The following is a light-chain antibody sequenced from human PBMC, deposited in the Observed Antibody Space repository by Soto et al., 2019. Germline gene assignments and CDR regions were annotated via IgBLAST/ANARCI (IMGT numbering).Light chain of an antibody. CDR2: DAS. V-gene: IGKV1-5*01. J-gene: IGKJ2*01. CDR1: QSISSW. Sequence: DIQMTQSPATLSASVGDRVTITCRASQSISSWLAWYQQKLGKAPKLLIYDASSLESGVPSRFSGSGSGTEFSLTLSSLQPDDFATYYCQQYNSYLYTVGQGTMLEFK. CDR3: QQYNSYLYT.